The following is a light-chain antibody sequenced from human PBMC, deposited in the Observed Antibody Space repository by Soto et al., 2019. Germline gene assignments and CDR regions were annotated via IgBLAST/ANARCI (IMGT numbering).Light chain of an antibody. V-gene: IGKV1-39*01. Sequence: DIQMPQSPSSLSASVGDRVTITCRASQSISSYLNWYQQKPGKAPKLLIYAASSLHSGVPSRFSGSGSGTDFTLTISSLQPEDFATYYCQQSYSTPLTFGGGTKVEIK. J-gene: IGKJ4*01. CDR3: QQSYSTPLT. CDR1: QSISSY. CDR2: AAS.